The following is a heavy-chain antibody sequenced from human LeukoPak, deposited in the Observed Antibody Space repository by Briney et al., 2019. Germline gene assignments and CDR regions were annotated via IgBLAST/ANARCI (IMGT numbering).Heavy chain of an antibody. CDR1: GYTFPDYG. CDR2: ISGYYGHT. Sequence: ASVKVSCKASGYTFPDYGISWVRQAPGQGLEWVGWISGYYGHTNYAQKFQGRVTMTTDTSTSTVYMELRTLRSDDTAVYYCARDQNIAGRPDYWGQGTLVTVSS. V-gene: IGHV1-18*01. J-gene: IGHJ4*02. D-gene: IGHD6-6*01. CDR3: ARDQNIAGRPDY.